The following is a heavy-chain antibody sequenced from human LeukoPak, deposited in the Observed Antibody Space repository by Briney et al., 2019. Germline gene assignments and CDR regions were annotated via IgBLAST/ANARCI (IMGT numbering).Heavy chain of an antibody. CDR1: GFTFSSYS. CDR3: AREGPVDCSSTSCYADY. CDR2: IGTSSSTHI. D-gene: IGHD2-2*01. J-gene: IGHJ4*02. Sequence: GGSLRLSCAASGFTFSSYSMNWVRQAPGKGLEWVSSIGTSSSTHIYYADSVKGRFTISRDNAKNSLSPQMNSLRGEDTAVYYCAREGPVDCSSTSCYADYWGQGTLVTVSS. V-gene: IGHV3-21*01.